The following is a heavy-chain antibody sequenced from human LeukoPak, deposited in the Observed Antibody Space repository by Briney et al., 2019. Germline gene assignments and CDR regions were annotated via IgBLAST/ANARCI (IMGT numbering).Heavy chain of an antibody. D-gene: IGHD6-13*01. CDR1: GFTFSTYG. J-gene: IGHJ4*02. CDR2: IWYDGSNK. Sequence: PGGSLRLSCAASGFTFSTYGMHWVRQAPGKGLEWVAVIWYDGSNKYYADSVKGRFTISRDNSKNTLYLQMNSLRAEDTAVYYCARGRAAAGWFDYWGQGTLVTVSS. V-gene: IGHV3-33*01. CDR3: ARGRAAAGWFDY.